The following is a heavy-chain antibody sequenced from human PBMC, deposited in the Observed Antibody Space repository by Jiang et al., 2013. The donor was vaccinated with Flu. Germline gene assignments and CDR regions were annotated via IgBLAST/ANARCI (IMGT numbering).Heavy chain of an antibody. CDR1: GGSFSGYY. Sequence: LLKPSETLSLTCAVYGGSFSGYYWSWIRQPPGKGLEWIGEINHSGSTNYNPSLKSRVTISVDTSKNQFSLKLSSVTAADTAVYYCARKVDSSGWYEDNWFDPWGQGTLVTVSS. J-gene: IGHJ5*02. CDR3: ARKVDSSGWYEDNWFDP. V-gene: IGHV4-34*01. D-gene: IGHD6-19*01. CDR2: INHSGST.